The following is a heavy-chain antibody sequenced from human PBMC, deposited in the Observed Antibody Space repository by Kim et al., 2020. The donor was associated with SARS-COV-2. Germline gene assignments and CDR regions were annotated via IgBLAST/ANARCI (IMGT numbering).Heavy chain of an antibody. Sequence: GGSLRLSCAASGFTFSSYAMNWVRQAPGKGLQWVSTISVSGSTYYADAAKGRFTISRDNSKNTLYLHMNSLRVEDTAVHYCAKGGHNSRFDPWGHGTLV. V-gene: IGHV3-23*01. CDR1: GFTFSSYA. CDR2: ISVSGST. J-gene: IGHJ5*02. CDR3: AKGGHNSRFDP. D-gene: IGHD5-18*01.